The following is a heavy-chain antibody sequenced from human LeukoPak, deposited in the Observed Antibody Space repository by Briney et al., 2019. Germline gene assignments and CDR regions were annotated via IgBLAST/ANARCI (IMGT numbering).Heavy chain of an antibody. Sequence: GGTLRLSCAASGFTFSSYGMSCVRQAQGKGLEWVSAISESGGSTFYADSVKGRFTISRDNSKNTLYLQMDSLRAEDTAVYYCAKIQWLFPHDVFDMWGRGTMVTVSS. CDR3: AKIQWLFPHDVFDM. V-gene: IGHV3-23*01. CDR1: GFTFSSYG. D-gene: IGHD3-22*01. J-gene: IGHJ3*02. CDR2: ISESGGST.